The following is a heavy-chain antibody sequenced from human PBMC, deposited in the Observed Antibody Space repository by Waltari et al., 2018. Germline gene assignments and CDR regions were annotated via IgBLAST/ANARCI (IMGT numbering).Heavy chain of an antibody. CDR2: ISAYNGNT. CDR1: GYTFTSYG. V-gene: IGHV1-18*01. J-gene: IGHJ4*02. Sequence: QVQLVQSGAEVKKPGASVKVSCKASGYTFTSYGISWVRQAPGQGLEWMGWISAYNGNTNYAQKLHGRVTMTTDTSTSTAYMELRGLRSDDTAVYYCARMITFGGVIVPGYFDYWGQGTLVTVSS. CDR3: ARMITFGGVIVPGYFDY. D-gene: IGHD3-16*02.